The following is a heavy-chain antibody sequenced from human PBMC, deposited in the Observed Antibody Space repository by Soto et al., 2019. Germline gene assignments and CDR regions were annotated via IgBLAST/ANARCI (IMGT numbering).Heavy chain of an antibody. J-gene: IGHJ4*02. CDR1: GFTFSSYG. D-gene: IGHD1-26*01. V-gene: IGHV3-30*18. Sequence: QVQLVESGGGVVQPGRSLRLSCAASGFTFSSYGMHWVRQAPGKGLEWVAVISYDGSNKYYADSVKGRFTISRDNSKNTLYLQMNSLRAEDTAVYYCVKDPIRRKVGAYYFDYWGQGTLVTVSS. CDR3: VKDPIRRKVGAYYFDY. CDR2: ISYDGSNK.